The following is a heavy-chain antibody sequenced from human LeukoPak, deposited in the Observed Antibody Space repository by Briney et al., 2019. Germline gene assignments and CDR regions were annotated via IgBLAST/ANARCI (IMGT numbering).Heavy chain of an antibody. CDR3: ARDMKLELPASSAYFYGMDV. CDR1: GYTFSNYW. J-gene: IGHJ6*02. D-gene: IGHD1-7*01. Sequence: GGSLRLSRAASGYTFSNYWMSWVRQAPGKGLEWVANIKQDGSEKYYVDSVRGRFTISRDNAKNSLCLQMNSLRAEDTAVYYCARDMKLELPASSAYFYGMDVWGRGTTVTVSS. V-gene: IGHV3-7*01. CDR2: IKQDGSEK.